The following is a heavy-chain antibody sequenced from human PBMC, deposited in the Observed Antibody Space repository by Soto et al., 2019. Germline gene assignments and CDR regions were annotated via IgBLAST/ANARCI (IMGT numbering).Heavy chain of an antibody. CDR3: ARGQDYFDY. Sequence: PSETLSLTCSVSGGSINSYWWSWIRQPAGKGLEWIGRVYSSGTTDYNPSLNSRATISVDTSKNQFSLRLSSVTAADTAVYYCARGQDYFDYWGLGTLVTVSS. CDR2: VYSSGTT. V-gene: IGHV4-4*07. J-gene: IGHJ4*02. CDR1: GGSINSYW.